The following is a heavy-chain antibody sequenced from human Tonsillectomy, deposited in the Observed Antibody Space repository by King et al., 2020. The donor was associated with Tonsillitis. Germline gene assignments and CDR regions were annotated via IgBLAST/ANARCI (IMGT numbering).Heavy chain of an antibody. J-gene: IGHJ3*02. CDR1: GYTFTGYY. Sequence: VQLVESGAEVKKPGASVKVSCKASGYTFTGYYMHWVRQAPGQGLEWMGWINPNNGGTNYAQKFQGRVTMTRDTSISTAYMDLSRLRSDDTALYYCASSRTYSKYAFDIWGHGTMVTVSS. V-gene: IGHV1-2*02. D-gene: IGHD4-11*01. CDR3: ASSRTYSKYAFDI. CDR2: INPNNGGT.